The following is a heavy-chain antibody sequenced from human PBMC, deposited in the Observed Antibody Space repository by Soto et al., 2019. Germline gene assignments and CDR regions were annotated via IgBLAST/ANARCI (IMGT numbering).Heavy chain of an antibody. V-gene: IGHV4-39*01. J-gene: IGHJ4*02. Sequence: QLQLQESGPGLVKPSENLSLTCTVSGGSISSSSYYWGWIRQPPGKGLEWIGSIYYSGSTYYNPSLKSRVAISADTSKNLFCLKRSSVIAADTAVYYCARLSCSGCSCYLVFDYWGQGTLVTVSS. D-gene: IGHD2-15*01. CDR1: GGSISSSSYY. CDR2: IYYSGST. CDR3: ARLSCSGCSCYLVFDY.